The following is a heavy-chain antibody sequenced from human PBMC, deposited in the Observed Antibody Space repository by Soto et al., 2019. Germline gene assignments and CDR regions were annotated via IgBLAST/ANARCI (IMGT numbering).Heavy chain of an antibody. Sequence: GGSLRLSCAASGFTFSTYAMSWVRQGPGKGLEWVSSISVSGSPYYADPVKGRFTVSRDNSKDTLYLQMNSLTAEDTAVYFCAKNYFFDSWGPGTLDTVSS. CDR2: ISVSGSP. V-gene: IGHV3-23*01. J-gene: IGHJ4*02. CDR1: GFTFSTYA. CDR3: AKNYFFDS.